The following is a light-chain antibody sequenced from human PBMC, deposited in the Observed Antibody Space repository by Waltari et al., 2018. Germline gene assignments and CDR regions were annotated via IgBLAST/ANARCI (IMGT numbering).Light chain of an antibody. CDR3: QTWGTGSVV. CDR1: SGHSSYA. Sequence: QLVLTQSPSASASLGASVKLTCTLSSGHSSYAIAWHQQQPAKGPRYLMTLNSDGSHSKGDGIPDRFSGSSSGAERYLTISSLQSEDEADYYCQTWGTGSVVFGGGTKLTVL. V-gene: IGLV4-69*01. CDR2: LNSDGSH. J-gene: IGLJ2*01.